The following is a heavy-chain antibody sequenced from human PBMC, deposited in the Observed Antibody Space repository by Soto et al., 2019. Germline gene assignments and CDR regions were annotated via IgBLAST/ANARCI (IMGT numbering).Heavy chain of an antibody. CDR3: ARERTYYYDSSGLGDFDY. Sequence: ASVKVSCKASGYTFTSYYMHWVRQAPGQGLEWMGIINPSGGSTSYAQKFQGRVTMTRDTSTSTVYMELSSLRSEDTAVYYCARERTYYYDSSGLGDFDYWGQGTLVTVSS. CDR1: GYTFTSYY. CDR2: INPSGGST. V-gene: IGHV1-46*01. D-gene: IGHD3-22*01. J-gene: IGHJ4*02.